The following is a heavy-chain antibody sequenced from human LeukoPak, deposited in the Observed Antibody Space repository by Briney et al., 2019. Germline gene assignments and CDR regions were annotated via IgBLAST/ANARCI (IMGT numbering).Heavy chain of an antibody. CDR1: GFTFDDFA. CDR3: ASHYGDYSFDY. Sequence: RTGGSLRLSCAASGFTFDDFAMSWVRQAPGKGLEWVSGINWNGGSTGYADSVKGRFSISRDNAKNSLYLQMNSLRAEDTALYYCASHYGDYSFDYWGQGTLVTVSS. J-gene: IGHJ4*02. D-gene: IGHD4-17*01. V-gene: IGHV3-20*04. CDR2: INWNGGST.